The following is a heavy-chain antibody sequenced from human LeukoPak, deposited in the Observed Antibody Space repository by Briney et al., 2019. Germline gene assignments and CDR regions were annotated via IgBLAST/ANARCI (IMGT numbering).Heavy chain of an antibody. J-gene: IGHJ4*02. V-gene: IGHV3-30*18. D-gene: IGHD4-17*01. CDR3: AKGDYGEPLCDY. Sequence: GGSLRLSCAASGFTFSSYGMHWVRQAPGKGLEWVAVIPYDGSNKYYADSVKGRFTISRDNSKNTLYLQMNSLRAEDTAVYYCAKGDYGEPLCDYWGQGTLVTVSS. CDR2: IPYDGSNK. CDR1: GFTFSSYG.